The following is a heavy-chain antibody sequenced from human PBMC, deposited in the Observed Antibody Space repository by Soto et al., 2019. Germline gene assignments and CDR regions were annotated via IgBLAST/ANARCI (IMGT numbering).Heavy chain of an antibody. Sequence: QVQLVQSGAEVKKPGASVKVSCKASGYTFTNYDINWVRQATGQGLAWMGWMNPDSGNTGQSKQFQGRVTMTRDTSISTAYMEMSSLRSEDTAVYYFARGRFRRNWFDPWGQGTLVTVSS. J-gene: IGHJ5*02. D-gene: IGHD3-16*01. CDR3: ARGRFRRNWFDP. CDR2: MNPDSGNT. V-gene: IGHV1-8*01. CDR1: GYTFTNYD.